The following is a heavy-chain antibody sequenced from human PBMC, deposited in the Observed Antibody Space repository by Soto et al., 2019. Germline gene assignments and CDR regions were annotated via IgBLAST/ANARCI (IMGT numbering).Heavy chain of an antibody. D-gene: IGHD1-20*01. Sequence: GGSLRLSCAASGFTFSSYAMTWVRQAPGKGLEWVSTISGTGGNTYYADSVKGRFTISRDNSKNTVYLQMNSLRAEDTAVYYCVKAVYLLDFDYWGQGTLVTVS. CDR1: GFTFSSYA. CDR2: ISGTGGNT. V-gene: IGHV3-23*01. J-gene: IGHJ4*02. CDR3: VKAVYLLDFDY.